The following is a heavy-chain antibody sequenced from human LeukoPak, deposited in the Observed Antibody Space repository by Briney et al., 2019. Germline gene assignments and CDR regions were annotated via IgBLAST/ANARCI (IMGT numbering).Heavy chain of an antibody. CDR3: AKIVAGSHYYDSSGYGDAFDI. CDR2: ISYDGSNK. D-gene: IGHD3-22*01. J-gene: IGHJ3*02. V-gene: IGHV3-30*18. Sequence: SGRSLRLSCAASGFTFSSYGMHWVRQAPGKGLEWVAVISYDGSNKYYAGSVKGRFTISRDNSKNTLYLQMNSLRAEDTAVYYCAKIVAGSHYYDSSGYGDAFDIWGQGTMVTVSS. CDR1: GFTFSSYG.